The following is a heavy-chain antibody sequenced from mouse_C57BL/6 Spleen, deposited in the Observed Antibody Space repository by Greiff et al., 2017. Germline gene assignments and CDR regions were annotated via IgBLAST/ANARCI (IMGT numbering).Heavy chain of an antibody. CDR3: ARDRGSRGFDY. Sequence: EVQLQESGGGLVKPGGSLKLSCAASGFTFSSYAMSWVRQTPEKRLEWVATISDGGSYTYYPDNVKGRFTISRDNAKNNLYLQMSHLKSEDTAMYYCARDRGSRGFDYWGQGTTLTVSS. D-gene: IGHD1-1*01. J-gene: IGHJ2*01. CDR1: GFTFSSYA. CDR2: ISDGGSYT. V-gene: IGHV5-4*01.